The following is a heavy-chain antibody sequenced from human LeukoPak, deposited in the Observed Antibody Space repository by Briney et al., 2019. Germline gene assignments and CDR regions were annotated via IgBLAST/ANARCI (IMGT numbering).Heavy chain of an antibody. CDR1: GFTFSSYS. Sequence: GGSLRLSCAASGFTFSSYSMNWVRQAPGKGLEWVSYISISSSYIYYADSVKGRFTISRDNAKNSLYLQMNSLRAEDTAVYYCARERIEYSSGRPSNYYGMDVWGQGTTVTVSS. V-gene: IGHV3-21*05. CDR3: ARERIEYSSGRPSNYYGMDV. D-gene: IGHD6-19*01. J-gene: IGHJ6*02. CDR2: ISISSSYI.